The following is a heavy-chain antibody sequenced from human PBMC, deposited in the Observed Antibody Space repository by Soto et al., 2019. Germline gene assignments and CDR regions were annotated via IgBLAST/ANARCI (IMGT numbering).Heavy chain of an antibody. CDR2: ISGSGGST. CDR3: AKDGARIMITFGGVIGSFDY. CDR1: GFTFSSYA. V-gene: IGHV3-23*01. Sequence: EVPLLESGGGLVQPGGSLRLSCAASGFTFSSYAMSWVRQAPGKGLEWVSAISGSGGSTYYADSVKGRFTISRDNSKNTLYLQMNSLRAEDTAVYYCAKDGARIMITFGGVIGSFDYWGQGTLVTVSS. J-gene: IGHJ4*02. D-gene: IGHD3-16*02.